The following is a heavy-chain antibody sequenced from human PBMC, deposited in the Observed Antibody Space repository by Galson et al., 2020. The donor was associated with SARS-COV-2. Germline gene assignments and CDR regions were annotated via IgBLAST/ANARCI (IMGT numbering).Heavy chain of an antibody. D-gene: IGHD3-16*01. Sequence: GGSLRLSCAASGFTFDDYAMHWVRQAPGKGLEWVSGISWNSGSIGYADSVKGRFTISRDNAKNSLYLQMNSLRAEDTALYYCANLGSLNYWGQGTLVTVSS. V-gene: IGHV3-9*01. CDR1: GFTFDDYA. CDR3: ANLGSLNY. CDR2: ISWNSGSI. J-gene: IGHJ4*02.